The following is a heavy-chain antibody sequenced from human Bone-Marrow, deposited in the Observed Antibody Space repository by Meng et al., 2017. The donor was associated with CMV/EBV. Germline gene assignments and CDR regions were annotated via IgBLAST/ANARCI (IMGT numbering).Heavy chain of an antibody. CDR1: GDSVSSNNAA. Sequence: SCAISGDSVSSNNAAWNWIRQSPSGGLEWLGRTYYRSQWHIEYAVSLRGRITINPDTSKNLFSLQLNSMTPEDTALYYCGGDFWGSPGGYWGQGTQVTVSS. D-gene: IGHD3-16*01. CDR2: TYYRSQWHI. J-gene: IGHJ4*02. CDR3: GGDFWGSPGGY. V-gene: IGHV6-1*01.